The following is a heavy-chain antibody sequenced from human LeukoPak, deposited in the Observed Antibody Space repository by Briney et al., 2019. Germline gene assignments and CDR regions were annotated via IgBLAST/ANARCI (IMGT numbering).Heavy chain of an antibody. CDR1: GFTFSSYA. V-gene: IGHV3-23*01. CDR3: AKGGLWFGENDH. D-gene: IGHD3-10*01. CDR2: TSSGGSST. J-gene: IGHJ4*02. Sequence: QTGGSLRLSCAASGFTFSSYAMSWVRQAPGKGLEWVSSTSSGGSSTYYADPVKGRFTISRDNSKNTLYLQMHSLRAEDTVVYYCAKGGLWFGENDHWGQGTLVTVSS.